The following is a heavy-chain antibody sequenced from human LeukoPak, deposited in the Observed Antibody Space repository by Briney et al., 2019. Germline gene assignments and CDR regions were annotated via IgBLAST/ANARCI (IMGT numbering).Heavy chain of an antibody. V-gene: IGHV3-30-3*01. Sequence: PGRSLRLSCAASGFTFSSYAMHWVRQAPGKGLEWVAVISYDGSNKYYADSVKGRFTISRDNSKNTLYLQMNSLRAEDTAVYYCARAQSSWYLHFDYWGQGTLVTVSS. D-gene: IGHD6-13*01. J-gene: IGHJ4*02. CDR1: GFTFSSYA. CDR2: ISYDGSNK. CDR3: ARAQSSWYLHFDY.